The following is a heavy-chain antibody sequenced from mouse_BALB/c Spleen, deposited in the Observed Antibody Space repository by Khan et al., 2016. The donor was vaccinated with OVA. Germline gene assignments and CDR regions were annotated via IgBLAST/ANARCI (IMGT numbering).Heavy chain of an antibody. CDR2: INTYTGEP. CDR3: AIVGYNGTMDF. CDR1: GFTFTNYG. J-gene: IGHJ4*01. Sequence: QIQLVQSGPELKKPGETVQISCKASGFTFTNYGMNWVRQAPGKGLKWMGWINTYTGEPTFTDDFKGRFAFSLETSARTAYLQINSLKNEDTATYFSAIVGYNGTMDFWGQGTSVTVSS. V-gene: IGHV9-3-1*01. D-gene: IGHD1-3*01.